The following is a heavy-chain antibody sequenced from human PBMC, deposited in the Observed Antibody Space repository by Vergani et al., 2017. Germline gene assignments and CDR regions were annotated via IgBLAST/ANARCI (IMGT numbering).Heavy chain of an antibody. J-gene: IGHJ5*02. CDR1: GGSISSGDYY. V-gene: IGHV4-30-4*08. CDR2: IYYSGST. CDR3: ARTTPRNYDPNWFDP. D-gene: IGHD4-11*01. Sequence: QVQLQESGPGLVKPSQTLSLTCTVSGGSISSGDYYWSWIRQPPGKGLEWIGYIYYSGSTYYHPSLKSRVTISVDTSKNQFSLKLSSVTAADTAVYYCARTTPRNYDPNWFDPWGQGTLVTVSS.